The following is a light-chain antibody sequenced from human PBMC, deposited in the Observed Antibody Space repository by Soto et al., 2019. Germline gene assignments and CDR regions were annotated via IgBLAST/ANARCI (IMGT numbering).Light chain of an antibody. CDR3: QQTHTTFT. V-gene: IGKV1-39*01. J-gene: IGKJ4*01. CDR2: AAS. CDR1: QSISTY. Sequence: DIKMTQSPSSLSASVGDRVTITCRASQSISTYLNWYQQKPGKVPKLLIYAASSLQSGVPSRFSGSGSGTDFTLTISSLQPEDFATYYCQQTHTTFTFGGGTKVDIK.